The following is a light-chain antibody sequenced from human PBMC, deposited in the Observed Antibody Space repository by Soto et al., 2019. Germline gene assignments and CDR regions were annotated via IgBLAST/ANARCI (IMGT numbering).Light chain of an antibody. CDR2: EAT. CDR1: QSVGSN. CDR3: QQYSNWPPT. J-gene: IGKJ1*01. Sequence: EIVMTQSPATLSLSPGGRATVYCGASQSVGSNFLAWYQQKPGLAPRILIYEATTRATGIPARFSGSWSGTECTLTISSLQSEDVAVYYCQQYSNWPPTFGQGTKVDI. V-gene: IGKV3D-15*01.